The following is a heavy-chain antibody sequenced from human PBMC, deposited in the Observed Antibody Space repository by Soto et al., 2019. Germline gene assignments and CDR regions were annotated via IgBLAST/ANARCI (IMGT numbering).Heavy chain of an antibody. V-gene: IGHV3-23*01. CDR1: GFTFSSYA. CDR3: AKDAFVLRFLETDIFFDY. Sequence: PGGSLRLSCAASGFTFSSYAMSWVRQAPGKGLEWVSAISGSGGSTYYADSVKGRFTTSRDNSKNTLYLQMNSLRAEDTAVYYCAKDAFVLRFLETDIFFDYWGQGTLVTVSS. J-gene: IGHJ4*02. D-gene: IGHD3-3*01. CDR2: ISGSGGST.